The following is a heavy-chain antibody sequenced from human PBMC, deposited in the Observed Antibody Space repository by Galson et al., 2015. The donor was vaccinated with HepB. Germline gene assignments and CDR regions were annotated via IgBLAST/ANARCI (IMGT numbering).Heavy chain of an antibody. CDR2: IYYGGTT. Sequence: SETLSLTCTVSGGSISSLSYYWVWIRQPPGKGLEWIGSIYYGGTTYYNPSLESRVTISVDTSKNQFSVRLSSVTAADTAVYFCARPRGLVRGLYPGSDAFNVWGQGTMVTVSS. J-gene: IGHJ3*01. D-gene: IGHD1-1*01. V-gene: IGHV4-39*01. CDR1: GGSISSLSYY. CDR3: ARPRGLVRGLYPGSDAFNV.